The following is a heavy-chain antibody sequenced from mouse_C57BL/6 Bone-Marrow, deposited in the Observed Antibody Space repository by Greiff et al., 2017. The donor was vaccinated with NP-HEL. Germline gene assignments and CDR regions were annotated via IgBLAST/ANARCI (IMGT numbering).Heavy chain of an antibody. J-gene: IGHJ2*01. V-gene: IGHV1-18*01. CDR3: ARTLTTVAPFDY. Sequence: EVQLQQSGPELVKPGASVKIPCKASGYTFTDYNMDWVKQSHGKSLEWIGDINPNNGGTIYNQKFKGKATLTVDKSSSTAYMELRSLTSEDTAVYYCARTLTTVAPFDYWGQGTTLTVSS. CDR2: INPNNGGT. CDR1: GYTFTDYN. D-gene: IGHD1-1*01.